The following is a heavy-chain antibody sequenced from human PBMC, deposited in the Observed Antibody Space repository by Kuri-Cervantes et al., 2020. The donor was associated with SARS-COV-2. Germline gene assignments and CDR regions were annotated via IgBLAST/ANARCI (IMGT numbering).Heavy chain of an antibody. V-gene: IGHV1-69*13. CDR3: ARDAGDSIGNSSSGY. Sequence: SVKVSCKASGGTFSSYAISWVRQAPGQGLEWMGGIIPIFGTANYAQKFQGRVTITADESTSTAYMELSSLRSEDTAVYYCARDAGDSIGNSSSGYWGPGNLVHVAS. J-gene: IGHJ4*02. CDR2: IIPIFGTA. D-gene: IGHD6-6*01. CDR1: GGTFSSYA.